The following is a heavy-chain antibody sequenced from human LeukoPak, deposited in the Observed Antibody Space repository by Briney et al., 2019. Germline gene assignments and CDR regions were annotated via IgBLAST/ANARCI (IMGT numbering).Heavy chain of an antibody. CDR2: INHSGGT. V-gene: IGHV4-34*01. J-gene: IGHJ4*02. D-gene: IGHD7-27*01. CDR3: ARLNWGSWGVDY. CDR1: GGPFSGYY. Sequence: PSETLSLTCAVYGGPFSGYYWSWIRQPPGKGLEWIGEINHSGGTYYKPSPNSRVTMSVDTSKKQFSLRLSSVTAADTAVYYCARLNWGSWGVDYWGQGTLVTVSS.